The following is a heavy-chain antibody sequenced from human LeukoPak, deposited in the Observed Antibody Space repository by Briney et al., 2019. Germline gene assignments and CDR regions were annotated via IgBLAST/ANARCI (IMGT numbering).Heavy chain of an antibody. D-gene: IGHD3-16*01. CDR2: IYSGGST. CDR3: ARSPGGFEYYFDY. Sequence: GGSLRLSCAASGFTFTSYAMSWVRQAPGKGLEWVSVIYSGGSTYYADSVKGRFTISRDNSKNTLYLQMNSLRAEDTAVYYCARSPGGFEYYFDYWGQGTLVTVSS. V-gene: IGHV3-53*01. J-gene: IGHJ4*02. CDR1: GFTFTSYA.